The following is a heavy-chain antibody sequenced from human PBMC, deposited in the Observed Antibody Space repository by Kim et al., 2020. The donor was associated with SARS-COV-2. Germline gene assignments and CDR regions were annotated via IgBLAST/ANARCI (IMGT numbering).Heavy chain of an antibody. D-gene: IGHD4-17*01. Sequence: SETLSLTCSVSGDSVTNSNYYWSWIRQPPGEGLEWIGYIYYSGTTYYNSSLNSRVTISLDTSKNHCSLKLTSLTAADTAMYYCARVDYLGWFDSWGRGTL. J-gene: IGHJ5*01. CDR2: IYYSGTT. CDR3: ARVDYLGWFDS. CDR1: GDSVTNSNYY. V-gene: IGHV4-61*03.